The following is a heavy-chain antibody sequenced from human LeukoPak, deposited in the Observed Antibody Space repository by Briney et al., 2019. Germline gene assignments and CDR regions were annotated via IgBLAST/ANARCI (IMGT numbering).Heavy chain of an antibody. CDR2: IYYSGST. CDR1: GGSISSYY. CDR3: ARGIWQLGYFDY. Sequence: SETLSLTCSVSGGSISSYYWSWIRQPPGKGLEWIGYIYYSGSTNYNPSLKSRLTISVDTSKNQFSLKLSSVTAADTAVYYCARGIWQLGYFDYWGQGTLVTVSS. D-gene: IGHD6-6*01. V-gene: IGHV4-59*01. J-gene: IGHJ4*02.